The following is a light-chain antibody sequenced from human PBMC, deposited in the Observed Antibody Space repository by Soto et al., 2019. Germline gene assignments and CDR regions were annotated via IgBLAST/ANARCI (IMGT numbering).Light chain of an antibody. V-gene: IGKV3-11*01. Sequence: TLSLSPGERATLSCRASESVSSYLAWYQQKPGQAPRLLIYDASNRATGIPARFSGSGSGTDFTLTISSLEPEDFAVYYCQQRSNWPWTFGQGTKVDIK. CDR1: ESVSSY. J-gene: IGKJ1*01. CDR2: DAS. CDR3: QQRSNWPWT.